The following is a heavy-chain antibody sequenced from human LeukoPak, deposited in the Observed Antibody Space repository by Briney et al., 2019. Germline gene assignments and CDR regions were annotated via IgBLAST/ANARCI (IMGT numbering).Heavy chain of an antibody. D-gene: IGHD6-19*01. Sequence: SVKVSCKASGGTFSSYAISWVRQAPGQGLEWMGGIIPIFVTANYAQKFQGRVTITADESTSTAYMELSSLRSEDTAVYYCARGGWYPESFQHWGQGALVTVSS. CDR3: ARGGWYPESFQH. J-gene: IGHJ1*01. V-gene: IGHV1-69*01. CDR1: GGTFSSYA. CDR2: IIPIFVTA.